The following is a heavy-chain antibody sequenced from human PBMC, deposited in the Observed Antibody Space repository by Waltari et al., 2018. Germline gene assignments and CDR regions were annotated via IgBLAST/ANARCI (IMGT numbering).Heavy chain of an antibody. Sequence: QLQLQESGPGLVKPSGTLSLNCAVSGASMSTTYWWNWVRQSPQKGLEWIGQVHGSGRTNYNPSFASRVTVSLDTSKNQFSLKVTSATAADTAVYYCARDRGRGLYLDTWGPGTLVTVS. D-gene: IGHD2-15*01. CDR1: GASMSTTYW. CDR3: ARDRGRGLYLDT. V-gene: IGHV4-4*02. J-gene: IGHJ5*02. CDR2: VHGSGRT.